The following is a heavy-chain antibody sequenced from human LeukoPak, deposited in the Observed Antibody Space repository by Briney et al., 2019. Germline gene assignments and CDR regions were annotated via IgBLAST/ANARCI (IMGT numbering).Heavy chain of an antibody. Sequence: ASVKVSCKASGYTFTGHYLHWVRQAPGQGLEWMGRINPSNGGASYAQKFQGRVTMTRGTSISTAYMELSGLISDDTAVYYCARDRGTSRITMKVVAENIFDYWGQGTLATVSS. CDR1: GYTFTGHY. J-gene: IGHJ4*02. CDR2: INPSNGGA. D-gene: IGHD3-22*01. V-gene: IGHV1-2*06. CDR3: ARDRGTSRITMKVVAENIFDY.